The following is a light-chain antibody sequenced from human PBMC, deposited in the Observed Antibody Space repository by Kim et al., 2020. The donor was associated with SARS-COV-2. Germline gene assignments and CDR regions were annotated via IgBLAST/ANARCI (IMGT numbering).Light chain of an antibody. CDR3: QQYFSSPRWT. CDR2: WAS. Sequence: DIVMTQSPDSLAVSLGERATINCKSSQSVFSSSNSKNYLAWYQQKPGQPPKLLIYWASTRESGVPDRFSGSGSGTDFTLTVSSLQAEDVAVYYCQQYFSSPRWTFGQGTKVDIK. V-gene: IGKV4-1*01. J-gene: IGKJ1*01. CDR1: QSVFSSSNSKNY.